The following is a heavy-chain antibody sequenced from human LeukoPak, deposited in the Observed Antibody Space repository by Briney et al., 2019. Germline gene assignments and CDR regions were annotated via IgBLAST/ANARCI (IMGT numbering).Heavy chain of an antibody. V-gene: IGHV1-69*02. J-gene: IGHJ4*02. CDR3: GISIVATILYY. CDR2: IIPILVMA. CDR1: GGPVSTYT. Sequence: SGNLSCNASGGPVSTYTISGVRQAPGHRGEWWRRIIPILVMANDAQKLQPRVTSSADQSTSPAYMELSRLRPEDTAVYYCGISIVATILYYWGEGTLVTVSS. D-gene: IGHD5-12*01.